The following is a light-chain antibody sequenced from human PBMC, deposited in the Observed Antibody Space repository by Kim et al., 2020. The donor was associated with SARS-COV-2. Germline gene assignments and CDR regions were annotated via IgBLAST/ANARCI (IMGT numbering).Light chain of an antibody. CDR3: SSYEANRSWV. J-gene: IGLJ3*02. Sequence: GHSVPISCNGTSSDIGGYNYVSWYRQEPGKAPKLMIYEVTKRPSGVSNRLSGSKSGTTASLTISGLQAEDEADYFCSSYEANRSWVFGGGTQLTVL. CDR2: EVT. CDR1: SSDIGGYNY. V-gene: IGLV2-14*01.